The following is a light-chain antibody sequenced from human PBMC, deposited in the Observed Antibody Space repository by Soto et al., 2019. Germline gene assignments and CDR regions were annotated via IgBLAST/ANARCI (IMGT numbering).Light chain of an antibody. CDR2: GAS. CDR3: QQYNNWRGIT. J-gene: IGKJ5*01. CDR1: QSVSSN. Sequence: EIVMTQSPATLSVSPGERATLSCRASQSVSSNLAWYQQKPGQAPRLLIYGASTRATGIPARFSGSGSGTEFTLTISSLQSADFAVYYCQQYNNWRGITFGQGTRLEIK. V-gene: IGKV3-15*01.